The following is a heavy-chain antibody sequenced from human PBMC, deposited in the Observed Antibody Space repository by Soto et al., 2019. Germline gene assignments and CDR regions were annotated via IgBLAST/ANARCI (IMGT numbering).Heavy chain of an antibody. CDR3: AKDLGWFGVVINYFDY. Sequence: GGSLRLSCVASGFTFSSYAMSWVRQAPGKGLEWVSAISGSGGSTYYADSVKGRFTISRDNSKNTLYLQMNSLRAEDTAVYYCAKDLGWFGVVINYFDYWGQGTLVTVSS. J-gene: IGHJ4*02. V-gene: IGHV3-23*01. CDR1: GFTFSSYA. D-gene: IGHD3-3*01. CDR2: ISGSGGST.